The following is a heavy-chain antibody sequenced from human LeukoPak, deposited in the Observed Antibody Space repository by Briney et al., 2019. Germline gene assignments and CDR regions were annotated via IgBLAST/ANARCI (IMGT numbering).Heavy chain of an antibody. J-gene: IGHJ4*02. Sequence: PPETLSLTCTVSGYSISSGYYWGWIRQTPGKGLEWIGYIYHGGRTDYNPSLKSRVTISVDTSKNQFSLKLSSVTAADTAVYYCARDRIYGSGSDHFDYWGQGTLVTVSS. V-gene: IGHV4-38-2*02. CDR3: ARDRIYGSGSDHFDY. CDR1: GYSISSGYY. CDR2: IYHGGRT. D-gene: IGHD3-10*01.